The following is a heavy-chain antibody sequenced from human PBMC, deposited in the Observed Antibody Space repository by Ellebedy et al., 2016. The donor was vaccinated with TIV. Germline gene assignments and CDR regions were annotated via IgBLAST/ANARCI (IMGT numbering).Heavy chain of an antibody. V-gene: IGHV3-48*01. J-gene: IGHJ4*02. CDR2: IGPTGSTI. CDR1: EFTFTSSG. Sequence: GESLKISXAASEFTFTSSGMHWVRQAPGKGLEWVSYIGPTGSTIHYADSVAGRFSVSRDNDIRALYLQMNTLRADDTAVYYCAGSASGGLSGDWGQGTLVIVFS. CDR3: AGSASGGLSGD. D-gene: IGHD2/OR15-2a*01.